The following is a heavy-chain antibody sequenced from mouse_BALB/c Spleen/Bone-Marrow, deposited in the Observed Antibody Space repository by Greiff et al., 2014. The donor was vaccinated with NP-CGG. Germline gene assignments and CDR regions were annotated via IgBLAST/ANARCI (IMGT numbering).Heavy chain of an antibody. J-gene: IGHJ4*01. Sequence: VQLQQSGAELVKPGASVKLSCTASGFNIKDTYMHWVKQRPEQGLEWIGRIDPANGNTKYDPKFQGKATITADTSSNTAYLQLNSLTSEDTAVYYCAQGYDWAMDYWGQGTPVT. D-gene: IGHD2-14*01. CDR3: AQGYDWAMDY. V-gene: IGHV14-3*02. CDR1: GFNIKDTY. CDR2: IDPANGNT.